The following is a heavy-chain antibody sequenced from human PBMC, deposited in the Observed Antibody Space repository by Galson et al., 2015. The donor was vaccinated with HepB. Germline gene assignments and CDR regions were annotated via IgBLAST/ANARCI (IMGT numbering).Heavy chain of an antibody. V-gene: IGHV5-51*01. CDR3: ARRTVAGTVYYGMDD. J-gene: IGHJ6*02. CDR1: GYSFTSYW. D-gene: IGHD6-19*01. CDR2: IYPGDSDT. Sequence: QSGAAVKKPGESLKISCKGSGYSFTSYWIGWVRQMPGKGLEWMGIIYPGDSDTRYSPSFQGQVTISADKSISTAYLQWSSLKASDTAMYYCARRTVAGTVYYGMDDWGQGTTVTVSS.